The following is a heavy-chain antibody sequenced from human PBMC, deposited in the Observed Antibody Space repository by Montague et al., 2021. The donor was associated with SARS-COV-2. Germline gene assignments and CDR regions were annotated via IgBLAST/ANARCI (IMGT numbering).Heavy chain of an antibody. V-gene: IGHV3-11*05. Sequence: SLRLSWAASGFPFSDYYMSWIRQAPGKGLEWVAYISSSITYTRYADSVKGRFTISRDNAKNSLYLQMNSLRAEDTAVYYCARDWSRNLDVWGKGTTVTVSS. D-gene: IGHD1-14*01. CDR2: ISSSITYT. J-gene: IGHJ6*03. CDR3: ARDWSRNLDV. CDR1: GFPFSDYY.